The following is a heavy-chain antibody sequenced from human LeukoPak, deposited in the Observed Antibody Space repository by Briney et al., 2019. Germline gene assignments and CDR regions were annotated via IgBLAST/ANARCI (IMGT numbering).Heavy chain of an antibody. CDR1: GGTFSSYA. CDR2: IIPILGIA. Sequence: GASVKVSCKASGGTFSSYAISWVRQAPGQGLEWMGRIIPILGIANYAQKFQGRVTITADKSTSTAYMELSSLRSEDTAVYYCARSKVPVWYFDLWGRGTLVTVSS. CDR3: ARSKVPVWYFDL. J-gene: IGHJ2*01. V-gene: IGHV1-69*04.